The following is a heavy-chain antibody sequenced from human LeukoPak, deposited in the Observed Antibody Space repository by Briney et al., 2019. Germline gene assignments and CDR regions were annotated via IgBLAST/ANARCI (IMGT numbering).Heavy chain of an antibody. CDR1: GFTVSSNY. D-gene: IGHD6-6*01. Sequence: GGSLRLSCAASGFTVSSNYMSWVRQAPGKGLEWVSVIYSGGSTHYADSVKGRFTISRDNSKNTLYLQMNSLRAEDTAVYYCARDGGIAARPGAFDIWGQGTMVTVSS. J-gene: IGHJ3*02. CDR2: IYSGGST. CDR3: ARDGGIAARPGAFDI. V-gene: IGHV3-53*01.